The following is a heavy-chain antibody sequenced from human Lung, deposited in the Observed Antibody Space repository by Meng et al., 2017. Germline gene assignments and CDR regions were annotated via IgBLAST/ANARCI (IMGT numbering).Heavy chain of an antibody. CDR1: GFSFSSYA. CDR3: AKYSYGLGDYLDY. V-gene: IGHV3-23*01. CDR2: LSGGGFTT. J-gene: IGHJ4*02. Sequence: GGSLRLSCAASGFSFSSYAMSWVRHAPGKGLEWVSALSGGGFTTYYADSVKGRFAISRHNSRNTLYLQMNILRPEDTALYYCAKYSYGLGDYLDYWGQGARVTVSS. D-gene: IGHD3-10*01.